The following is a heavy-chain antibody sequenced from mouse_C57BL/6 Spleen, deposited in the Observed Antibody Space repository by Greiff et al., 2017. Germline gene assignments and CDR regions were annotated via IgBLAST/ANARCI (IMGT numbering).Heavy chain of an antibody. CDR3: ARGDYGSSFYYFDY. V-gene: IGHV1-39*01. CDR2: INPNYGTT. CDR1: GYSFTDYN. D-gene: IGHD1-1*01. Sequence: EVKLQESGPELVKPGASVKISCKASGYSFTDYNMNWVKQSNGKSLEWIGVINPNYGTTSYNQKFKGKATLTVDQSSSTAYMQLNSLTSEDSAVYYCARGDYGSSFYYFDYWGQGTTLTVSS. J-gene: IGHJ2*01.